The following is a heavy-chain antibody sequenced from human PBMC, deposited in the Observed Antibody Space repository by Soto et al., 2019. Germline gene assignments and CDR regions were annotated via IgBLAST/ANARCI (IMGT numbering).Heavy chain of an antibody. J-gene: IGHJ3*01. CDR1: GGSISSYY. CDR3: ARPQAVGDDAFDV. Sequence: ASETLSLTCTVSGGSISSYYWSWIRQPPGKGLEWIGYIYYSGSTNYNPSLKSRVTISVDTSKNQFSLKLSSVTAADTAMYYCARPQAVGDDAFDVWGQGTMVTVSS. D-gene: IGHD3-3*01. V-gene: IGHV4-59*01. CDR2: IYYSGST.